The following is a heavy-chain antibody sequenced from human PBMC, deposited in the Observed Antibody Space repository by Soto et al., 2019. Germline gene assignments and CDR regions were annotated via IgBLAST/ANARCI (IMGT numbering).Heavy chain of an antibody. CDR1: GFTFSSYE. CDR2: ISSSGSTI. Sequence: HPGGSLRLSCAASGFTFSSYEMNWVRQAPGKGLEWVSYISSSGSTIYYADSVKGRFTISRDNAKNSLYLQMNSLRAEDTAVYYCAREICSGGSCYFDYWGQGTLVTVSS. CDR3: AREICSGGSCYFDY. J-gene: IGHJ4*02. D-gene: IGHD2-15*01. V-gene: IGHV3-48*03.